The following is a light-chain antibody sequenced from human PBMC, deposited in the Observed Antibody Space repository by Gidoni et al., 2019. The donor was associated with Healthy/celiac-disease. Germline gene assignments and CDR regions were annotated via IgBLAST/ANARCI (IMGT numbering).Light chain of an antibody. J-gene: IGKJ1*01. Sequence: DILMTQSPPSLSSSVGDKVTITCRASQSISSYLNWYQQKPGKAPTLLFYAASSLQSGVPSRFSGSGSWTDFTLTISSLQPEDFAAYYCQQSYSTPPWTFGQGTKVEIK. CDR3: QQSYSTPPWT. V-gene: IGKV1-39*01. CDR1: QSISSY. CDR2: AAS.